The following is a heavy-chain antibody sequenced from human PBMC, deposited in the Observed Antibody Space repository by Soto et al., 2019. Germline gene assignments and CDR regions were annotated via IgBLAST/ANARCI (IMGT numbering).Heavy chain of an antibody. CDR3: ARYDYGDVDY. V-gene: IGHV3-72*01. CDR1: GFTISDHY. J-gene: IGHJ4*02. D-gene: IGHD4-17*01. Sequence: EVQLVESGGGLLQPGGSLRLSCAASGFTISDHYMDWVRQAPGKGLEWVGRTRNKAKSYTTDYAASVKGRFTISRDDSKNSLYLQMSSLKSEDTAVYYCARYDYGDVDYWGQGTLVTVSS. CDR2: TRNKAKSYTT.